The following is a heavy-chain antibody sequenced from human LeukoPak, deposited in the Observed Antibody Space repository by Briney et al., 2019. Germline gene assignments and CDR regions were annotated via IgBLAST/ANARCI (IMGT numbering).Heavy chain of an antibody. CDR3: ARCSGSQPPPHRAFDI. Sequence: ASVKVSCKASGYTFTSYYMHWVRQAPGQGLEWMGWISAYNGNTNYAQKLQGRVTMTTDTSTSTAYMELRSLRSDDTAVYYRARCSGSQPPPHRAFDIWGQGTMVTVSS. CDR1: GYTFTSYY. V-gene: IGHV1-18*04. J-gene: IGHJ3*02. D-gene: IGHD1-26*01. CDR2: ISAYNGNT.